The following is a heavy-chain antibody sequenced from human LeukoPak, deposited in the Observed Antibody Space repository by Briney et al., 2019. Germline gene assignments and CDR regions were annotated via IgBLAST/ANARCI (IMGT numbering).Heavy chain of an antibody. CDR1: GFTFSSYG. J-gene: IGHJ5*02. Sequence: PGGSLRLSCAASGFTFSSYGMHWVRQAPGKGLEWVAFIRYDGSNKYYADSVKGRFTISRDNSKNTLYLQMNSLRAEDTAVYYCAKGSSGIWFGELSRFDPWGQGTLVTVSS. V-gene: IGHV3-30*02. CDR2: IRYDGSNK. CDR3: AKGSSGIWFGELSRFDP. D-gene: IGHD3-10*01.